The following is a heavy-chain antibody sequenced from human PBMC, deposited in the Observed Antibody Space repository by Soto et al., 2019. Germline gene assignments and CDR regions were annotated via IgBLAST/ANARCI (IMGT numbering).Heavy chain of an antibody. CDR2: ISYDGSNK. Sequence: PGGSLRLSCAASGFTFSSYAMHWVRQAPGKGLEWVAVISYDGSNKYYADSVKGRFTISRDNSKNTLYLQMNSLRAEDTAVYYCARDPGYSSSWYALARGGMDVWGQGTTVTVSS. V-gene: IGHV3-30-3*01. J-gene: IGHJ6*02. CDR1: GFTFSSYA. CDR3: ARDPGYSSSWYALARGGMDV. D-gene: IGHD6-13*01.